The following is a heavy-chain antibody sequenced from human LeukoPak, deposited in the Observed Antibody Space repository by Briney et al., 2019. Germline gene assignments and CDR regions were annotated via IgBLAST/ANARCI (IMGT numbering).Heavy chain of an antibody. D-gene: IGHD1-7*01. CDR3: GSMGRNYWGAFDI. CDR2: IIPIFGTA. CDR1: GGTFSSYA. Sequence: SVKVSCKXSGGTFSSYAISWVRQAPGQGLEWMGGIIPIFGTANYAQKFQGRVTITADESTSTAYMELSSLRSEDTAVYYCGSMGRNYWGAFDIWGQGTMVTVSS. J-gene: IGHJ3*02. V-gene: IGHV1-69*13.